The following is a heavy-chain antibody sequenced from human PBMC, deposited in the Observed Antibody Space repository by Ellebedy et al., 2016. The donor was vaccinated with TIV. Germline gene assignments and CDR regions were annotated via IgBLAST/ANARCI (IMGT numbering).Heavy chain of an antibody. CDR3: ARAGMVRGVIMDY. CDR2: IDNSGST. Sequence: SETLSLTCFVSGSSISSYYWSWIRQSPGKGLEYIGYIDNSGSTNYNPSLKSRVTFSLDTSQNHFSLKLSSVSAADTTVYYCARAGMVRGVIMDYWGQGTQVTVSS. V-gene: IGHV4-59*01. J-gene: IGHJ4*02. D-gene: IGHD3-10*01. CDR1: GSSISSYY.